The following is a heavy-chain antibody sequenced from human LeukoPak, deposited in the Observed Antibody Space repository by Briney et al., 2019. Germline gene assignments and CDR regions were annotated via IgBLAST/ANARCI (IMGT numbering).Heavy chain of an antibody. CDR2: ISWNSGSI. Sequence: GGSLRLPCAASGFTFDDYAMHWVRQAPGKGLEWVSGISWNSGSIGYADSVKGRFTISRDNAKNSLYLQMNSLRAEDTALYYCAKDIAYYYDSSGYFDYWGQGTLVTVSS. J-gene: IGHJ4*02. D-gene: IGHD3-22*01. V-gene: IGHV3-9*01. CDR3: AKDIAYYYDSSGYFDY. CDR1: GFTFDDYA.